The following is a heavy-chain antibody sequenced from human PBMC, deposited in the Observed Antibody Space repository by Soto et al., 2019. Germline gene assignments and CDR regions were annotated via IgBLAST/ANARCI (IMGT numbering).Heavy chain of an antibody. J-gene: IGHJ3*02. V-gene: IGHV5-51*01. D-gene: IGHD6-13*01. CDR3: ARPVAAAGTGAFDI. Sequence: GESLNISFKGSGYSFTSYWIGWVRQMPGKGLEWMGIIYPGDSDTRYSPSFQGQVTISADKSISTAYLQWSSLKASDTAMYYCARPVAAAGTGAFDIWGQGTMVTVSS. CDR2: IYPGDSDT. CDR1: GYSFTSYW.